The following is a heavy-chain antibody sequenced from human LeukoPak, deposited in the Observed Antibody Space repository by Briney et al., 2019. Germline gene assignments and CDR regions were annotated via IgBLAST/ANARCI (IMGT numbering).Heavy chain of an antibody. CDR3: ARDGLITMVRGVWYYYMDV. V-gene: IGHV4-61*02. D-gene: IGHD3-10*01. J-gene: IGHJ6*03. Sequence: PSETLSLTCTVSGGSISSSSYYWSWIRQPAGKGLEWIGRIYTSGSTNYNPSLKSRVTMSVDTSKNQFSLKLSSVTAADTAVYYCARDGLITMVRGVWYYYMDVWGKGTTVTISS. CDR1: GGSISSSSYY. CDR2: IYTSGST.